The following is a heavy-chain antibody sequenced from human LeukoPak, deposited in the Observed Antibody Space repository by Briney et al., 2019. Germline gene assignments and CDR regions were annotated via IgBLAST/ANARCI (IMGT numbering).Heavy chain of an antibody. J-gene: IGHJ4*02. CDR2: INHSGST. Sequence: SENLSLTCEVYIGSLSGHYGSWFRQPPWKGLEWIGEINHSGSTNYNPSIKSRVTISTDTSMNYFFLRLNSVTAADTAIYYCARGRVPATSVTSYWGQGTLVTVSS. D-gene: IGHD2-15*01. CDR3: ARGRVPATSVTSY. V-gene: IGHV4-34*01. CDR1: IGSLSGHY.